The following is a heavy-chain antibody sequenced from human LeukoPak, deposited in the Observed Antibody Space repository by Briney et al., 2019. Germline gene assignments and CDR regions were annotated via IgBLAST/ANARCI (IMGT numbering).Heavy chain of an antibody. D-gene: IGHD6-19*01. CDR2: FDPEDGET. CDR1: GYTLTELS. V-gene: IGHV1-24*01. CDR3: ATDIAVAGVRGEFHY. J-gene: IGHJ4*02. Sequence: GASVKVSCKVSGYTLTELSMHWVRRAPGKGLEWMGGFDPEDGETIYAQKFQGRVTMTEDTSTDTAYMELSSLGSEDTAVYYCATDIAVAGVRGEFHYWGQGTLVTVSS.